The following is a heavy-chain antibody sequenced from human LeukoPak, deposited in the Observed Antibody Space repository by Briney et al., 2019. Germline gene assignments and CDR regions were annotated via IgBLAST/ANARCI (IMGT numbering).Heavy chain of an antibody. CDR3: VKGGYCSSTSCYMGFDI. D-gene: IGHD2-2*02. CDR1: GFIFSSYA. J-gene: IGHJ3*02. Sequence: PGGALRLSCPASGFIFSSYAMHWVRQAPGKGLEYVSAINSNGGSTYNGHSVKGRFTSSRDNSKKTLYLQMSSLRAEDAAVYYCVKGGYCSSTSCYMGFDIWGQGTMVTVSS. V-gene: IGHV3-64D*09. CDR2: INSNGGST.